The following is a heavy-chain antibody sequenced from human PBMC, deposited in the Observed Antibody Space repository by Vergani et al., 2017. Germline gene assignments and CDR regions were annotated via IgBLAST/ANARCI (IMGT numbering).Heavy chain of an antibody. CDR1: GGSISSSSYY. CDR2: IYYSGST. CDR3: ASSRAAAGEEYNWFDP. Sequence: QLQLQESGPGLVKPSETLSLTCTVSGGSISSSSYYWGWIRQPPGKGLEWIGHIYYSGSTYYNPSPKSRVTISVATSKNQFSLKLSPVTAADTAVYYCASSRAAAGEEYNWFDPWGQGILVTVSS. D-gene: IGHD6-13*01. V-gene: IGHV4-39*01. J-gene: IGHJ5*02.